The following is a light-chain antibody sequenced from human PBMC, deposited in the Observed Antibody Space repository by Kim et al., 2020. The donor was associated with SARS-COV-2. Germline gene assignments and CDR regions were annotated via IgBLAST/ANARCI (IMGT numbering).Light chain of an antibody. V-gene: IGKV3D-15*01. J-gene: IGKJ4*01. CDR1: RSVSGS. CDR2: DAS. CDR3: QQYSNWPRT. Sequence: VSPRESAPLSCRASRSVSGSWAWYQHKPGQAPRPPIYDASTRATGIPARFSGSGSGTEFTLTISSLQSEDFAVYYCQQYSNWPRTFGGGTKVDIK.